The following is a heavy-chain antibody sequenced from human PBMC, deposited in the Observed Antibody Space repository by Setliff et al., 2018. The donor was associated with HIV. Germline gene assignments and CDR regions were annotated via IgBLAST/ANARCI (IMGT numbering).Heavy chain of an antibody. CDR3: ARGSYGSVLL. D-gene: IGHD6-19*01. V-gene: IGHV6-1*01. CDR1: GDSVSSNSAA. Sequence: SETLSLTCAISGDSVSSNSAAWNWVRQSPSRGLEWLGRTYFRSKWYNNYAASVEGRITISPDTSRNEFSLQLNSVTPEDTAVYYCARGSYGSVLLWGQGTLVTGSS. CDR2: TYFRSKWYN. J-gene: IGHJ4*02.